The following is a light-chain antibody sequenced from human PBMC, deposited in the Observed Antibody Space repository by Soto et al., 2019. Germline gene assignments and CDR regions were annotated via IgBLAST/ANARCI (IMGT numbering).Light chain of an antibody. J-gene: IGKJ1*01. CDR2: AAS. CDR1: QSISSY. CDR3: QQSYSTPQT. Sequence: DIQMTQSPSSLSASVGDRVTITCRASQSISSYLNWYQQKPGKAPKLLIYAASSLQSGVPSRFSGSGSGTDFTLTISSLQHEDFATYYCQQSYSTPQTFGQGTKVDI. V-gene: IGKV1-39*01.